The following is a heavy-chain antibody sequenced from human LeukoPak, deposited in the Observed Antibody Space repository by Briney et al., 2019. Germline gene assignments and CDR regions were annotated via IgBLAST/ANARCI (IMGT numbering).Heavy chain of an antibody. D-gene: IGHD4-23*01. V-gene: IGHV3-74*01. CDR3: ATTYGYGGNSIGPFDC. J-gene: IGHJ4*02. Sequence: GGSLRLSRAASGFTFSSYWMHWVRQAPGKGLVWVSRIKSDGSSTSYADSVKGRFTISRDNAKDTLYLQMNSLRVEDAAVYYCATTYGYGGNSIGPFDCWGQGTLVTVSS. CDR2: IKSDGSST. CDR1: GFTFSSYW.